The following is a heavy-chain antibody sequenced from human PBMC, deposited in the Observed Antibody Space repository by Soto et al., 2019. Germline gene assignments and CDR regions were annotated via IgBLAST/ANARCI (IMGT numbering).Heavy chain of an antibody. V-gene: IGHV3-74*01. D-gene: IGHD2-2*01. J-gene: IGHJ5*02. CDR1: GFTFSTYW. Sequence: EVQLVESGGGLVQPGGSLRLSCAASGFTFSTYWMHWIRQVPGKGLEWVSRINSDASHTYYADSVKGRFTISRDNAKNTRHLEMNSLRAEDTAVYYWVRDGHCMTTSCYGNWFDPGGQGTLVTVSS. CDR3: VRDGHCMTTSCYGNWFDP. CDR2: INSDASHT.